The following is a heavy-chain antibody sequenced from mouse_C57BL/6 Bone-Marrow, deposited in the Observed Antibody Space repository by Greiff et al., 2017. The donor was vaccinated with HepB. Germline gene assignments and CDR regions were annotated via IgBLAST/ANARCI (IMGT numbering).Heavy chain of an antibody. Sequence: VQLVESGPELVKPGASVKISCKASGYAFSSSWMNWVKQRPGKGLEWIGRIYPGDGDTNYNGKFKGKATLTADKSSSTAYMQLSSLTSEDSAVYFCARSGGWLLPLFDYWGQGTTLTVSS. CDR3: ARSGGWLLPLFDY. V-gene: IGHV1-82*01. CDR2: IYPGDGDT. D-gene: IGHD2-3*01. CDR1: GYAFSSSW. J-gene: IGHJ2*01.